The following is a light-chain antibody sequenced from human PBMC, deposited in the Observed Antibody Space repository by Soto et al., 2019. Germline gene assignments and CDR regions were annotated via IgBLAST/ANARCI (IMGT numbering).Light chain of an antibody. CDR1: QSVTSSY. CDR3: QQYGSSPPVT. CDR2: GAS. Sequence: EIVLTQSPGTLSLSPGERATLFCRASQSVTSSYLAWYQQKPGQAPRLLIYGASSMATGIPDRFGGSGSGTDFTLTISRLEPEDFAVYYCQQYGSSPPVTFGQGTRLEIK. J-gene: IGKJ5*01. V-gene: IGKV3-20*01.